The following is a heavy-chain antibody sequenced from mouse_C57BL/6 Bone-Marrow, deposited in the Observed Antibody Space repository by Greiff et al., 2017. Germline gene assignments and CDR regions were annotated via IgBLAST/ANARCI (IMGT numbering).Heavy chain of an antibody. D-gene: IGHD1-1*01. J-gene: IGHJ2*01. CDR3: ASGLLRYY. CDR2: IHPNSGST. Sequence: QVQLKESGAELVKPGASVKLSCKASGYTFTSYWMHWVKQRPGQGLEWIGMIHPNSGSTNYNEKFKSKATLTVDKSSSTAYLQLSSLTSEDSAVYYCASGLLRYYWGQGTTLTVSS. V-gene: IGHV1-64*01. CDR1: GYTFTSYW.